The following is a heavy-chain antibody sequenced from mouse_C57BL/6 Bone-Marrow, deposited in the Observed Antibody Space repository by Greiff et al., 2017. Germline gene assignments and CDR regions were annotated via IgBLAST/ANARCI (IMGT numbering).Heavy chain of an antibody. D-gene: IGHD2-2*01. Sequence: QVQLQQSGAELARPGASVKLSCKASGYTFTSYGISWVKQRTGQGLEWIGEIYPRSGNTYYNEKFKGKATLTVDTSSSTAYMQLSSLTFEDSAVYYCAGGYDVNYWGQGTTLTVSS. CDR3: AGGYDVNY. J-gene: IGHJ2*01. CDR1: GYTFTSYG. V-gene: IGHV1-81*01. CDR2: IYPRSGNT.